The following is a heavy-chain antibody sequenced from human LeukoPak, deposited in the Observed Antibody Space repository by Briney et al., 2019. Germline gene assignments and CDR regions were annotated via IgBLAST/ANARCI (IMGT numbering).Heavy chain of an antibody. CDR3: ARDVGGGFHFDP. CDR1: GFTVSSNY. J-gene: IGHJ5*02. Sequence: SGGSLRLSCAASGFTVSSNYMSWVRQAPGKGLEWVSVIYSGGSTYYADSVKGRFTISRDNSKNTLYLQMNSLRAEDTAVYYRARDVGGGFHFDPWGQGTLVAVSS. CDR2: IYSGGST. D-gene: IGHD3-16*01. V-gene: IGHV3-53*01.